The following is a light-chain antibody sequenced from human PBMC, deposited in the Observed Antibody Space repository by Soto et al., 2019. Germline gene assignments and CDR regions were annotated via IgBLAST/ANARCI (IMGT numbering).Light chain of an antibody. CDR2: DAS. CDR3: QKLNSYPLN. J-gene: IGKJ4*01. CDR1: QNINNY. Sequence: DIQMTHSPSSLSASVVYIVTITFQASQNINNYLNLYQQKPGRAPKLLIYDASNLEAGVPSRFRGSGSGTDFTFTISSLQPEDFATYYCQKLNSYPLNFGGGTKVDIK. V-gene: IGKV1-33*01.